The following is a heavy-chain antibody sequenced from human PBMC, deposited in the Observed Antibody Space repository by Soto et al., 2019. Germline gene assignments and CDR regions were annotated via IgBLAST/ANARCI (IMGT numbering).Heavy chain of an antibody. D-gene: IGHD2-15*01. Sequence: RASVKVSCKASGYTFTGYYMHWVRQAPGQGLEWMGWTNPNSGGTNYAQKFQGWVTMTRDTSISTAYMELSRLRSDDTAVYYCARGRRNCSGGSCYGYYYYYGMDVWGQGTTVTVSS. CDR2: TNPNSGGT. J-gene: IGHJ6*02. CDR1: GYTFTGYY. CDR3: ARGRRNCSGGSCYGYYYYYGMDV. V-gene: IGHV1-2*04.